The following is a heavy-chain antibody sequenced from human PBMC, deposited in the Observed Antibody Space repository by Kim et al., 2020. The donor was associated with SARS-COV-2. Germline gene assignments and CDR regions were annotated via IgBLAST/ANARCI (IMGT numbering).Heavy chain of an antibody. CDR1: GFSFSSYA. D-gene: IGHD2-21*02. Sequence: GGSLRLSCAASGFSFSSYALSWVRQAPGRGLEWVSAISEDSRRTYYADSVKGRFTISRDNSKNTLYLQMNSLRAEDTALYYCAKGFGGDCDYYYNC. CDR2: ISEDSRRT. J-gene: IGHJ6*03. V-gene: IGHV3-23*01. CDR3: AKGFGGDCDYYYNC.